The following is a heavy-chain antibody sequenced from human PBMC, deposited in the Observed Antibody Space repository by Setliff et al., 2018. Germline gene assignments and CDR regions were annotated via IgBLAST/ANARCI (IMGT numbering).Heavy chain of an antibody. J-gene: IGHJ3*02. Sequence: ASVKVSCKASGYTFSSYGISWVRQAPGQGLEWMGWISAYNGNTNYAQKFQGRVTMTTDTSTSTAYMELRSLRSDDTAVYYCARDLIRWAAAVSDAFDIWGQGTMDTVS. CDR1: GYTFSSYG. CDR3: ARDLIRWAAAVSDAFDI. V-gene: IGHV1-18*01. CDR2: ISAYNGNT. D-gene: IGHD2-2*01.